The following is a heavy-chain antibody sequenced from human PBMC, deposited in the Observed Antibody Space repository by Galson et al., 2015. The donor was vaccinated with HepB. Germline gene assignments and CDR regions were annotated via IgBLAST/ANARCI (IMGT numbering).Heavy chain of an antibody. CDR3: ARYYYGSGSYYTSAD. V-gene: IGHV1-46*01. Sequence: SVKVSCKASGYTFTSYYMHWVRQAPGQGLEWMGIINPSGGSTSYAQKFQGRVTMTRDTSTSTVYMELSSLRSEDTAVYYCARYYYGSGSYYTSADWGQGTLVTVSS. CDR2: INPSGGST. J-gene: IGHJ4*02. CDR1: GYTFTSYY. D-gene: IGHD3-10*01.